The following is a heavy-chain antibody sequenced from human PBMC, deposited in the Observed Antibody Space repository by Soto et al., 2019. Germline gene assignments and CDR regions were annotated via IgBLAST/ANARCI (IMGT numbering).Heavy chain of an antibody. CDR3: ARDYGGLGGLVVVVAASNWFDP. V-gene: IGHV1-3*01. CDR1: GYTFTSYA. CDR2: INAGNGNT. Sequence: ASVKVSCKASGYTFTSYAMHWVRQAPGQRLEWMGWINAGNGNTKYSQKFQGRVTITRDTSASTAYMELSSLRSEDTAVYYCARDYGGLGGLVVVVAASNWFDPWGKGTLVTVSS. D-gene: IGHD2-15*01. J-gene: IGHJ5*02.